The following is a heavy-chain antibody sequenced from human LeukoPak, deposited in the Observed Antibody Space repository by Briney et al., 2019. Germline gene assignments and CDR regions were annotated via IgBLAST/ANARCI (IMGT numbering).Heavy chain of an antibody. CDR1: GFTFDDYA. Sequence: GGSLRLSCAASGFTFDDYATHWVRQAPGKGLEWVSGISWNSGSIGYADSVKGRFTISRDNAKNSLYLQMNSLRAEDTALYYCAKDIIAAAGTDYYGMDVWGQGTTVTVSS. V-gene: IGHV3-9*01. CDR3: AKDIIAAAGTDYYGMDV. D-gene: IGHD6-13*01. CDR2: ISWNSGSI. J-gene: IGHJ6*02.